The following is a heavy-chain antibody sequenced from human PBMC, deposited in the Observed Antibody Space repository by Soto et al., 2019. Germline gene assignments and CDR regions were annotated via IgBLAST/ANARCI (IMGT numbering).Heavy chain of an antibody. CDR3: ARDITYYDILTGYYSDYYYGMDV. Sequence: GGSLRLSCAASGFTFSSYGMHWVRQAPGKGLEWVAVIWYDGSNKYYADSVKGRFTISRDNSKNTLYLQMNSLRAEDTAVYYCARDITYYDILTGYYSDYYYGMDVWGQGTTVTVSS. D-gene: IGHD3-9*01. V-gene: IGHV3-33*01. CDR1: GFTFSSYG. J-gene: IGHJ6*02. CDR2: IWYDGSNK.